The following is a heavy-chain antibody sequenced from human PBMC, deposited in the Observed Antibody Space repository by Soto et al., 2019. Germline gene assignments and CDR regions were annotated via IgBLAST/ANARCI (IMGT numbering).Heavy chain of an antibody. V-gene: IGHV2-5*02. CDR3: AHRVHPTVFGVVTTHRLFFDI. Sequence: QITLNESGPTVVRPTETLTLTCRFSGFSLTTSGLGVGWILQSPRKAPQWLALIYWDDDKRYSASLKSRLTRTTDTSKNHLLLEESDLGPTPTSTYYCAHRVHPTVFGVVTTHRLFFDISA. D-gene: IGHD3-3*01. J-gene: IGHJ3*02. CDR1: GFSLTTSGLG. CDR2: IYWDDDK.